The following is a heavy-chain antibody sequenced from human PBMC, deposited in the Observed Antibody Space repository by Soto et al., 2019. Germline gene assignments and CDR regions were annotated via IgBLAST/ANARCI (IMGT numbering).Heavy chain of an antibody. V-gene: IGHV4-38-2*02. CDR3: ARDVDIVATIPSLWDY. D-gene: IGHD5-12*01. Sequence: SANLALTCAVSGYSISSGDYWGWIQQPPGKGLEWIGSIYHSGSTYYNPSLKSRVTISVDTSKNQFSLKLSSVTAADTAVYYCARDVDIVATIPSLWDYWGQGTLVTVSS. CDR2: IYHSGST. J-gene: IGHJ4*02. CDR1: GYSISSGDY.